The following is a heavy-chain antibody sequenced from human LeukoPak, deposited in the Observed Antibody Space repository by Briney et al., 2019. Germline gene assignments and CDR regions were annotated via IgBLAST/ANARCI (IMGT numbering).Heavy chain of an antibody. CDR2: INHSGST. CDR3: ASSHSATWYDD. D-gene: IGHD6-13*01. CDR1: GGSFSGYY. J-gene: IGHJ4*02. V-gene: IGHV4-34*01. Sequence: PSETLSLTCAVYGGSFSGYYWSWIRQPPGKGLEWIGEINHSGSTNYNPSLKSRVTISVDTSKNQFSLRLNFVTAADTAMYYCASSHSATWYDDWGQGALVTVSS.